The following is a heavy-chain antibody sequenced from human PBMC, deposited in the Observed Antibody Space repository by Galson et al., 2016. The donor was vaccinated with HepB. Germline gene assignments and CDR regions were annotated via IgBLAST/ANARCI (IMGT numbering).Heavy chain of an antibody. CDR1: GFTFSDYW. V-gene: IGHV3-74*01. D-gene: IGHD3-10*01. CDR2: VNSDEIST. CDR3: AKERAYLRGEFLGTFEY. J-gene: IGHJ4*01. Sequence: SLRLSCAASGFTFSDYWMHWVRQAPGKGLVWVSRVNSDEISTSYADSVRGRFPISTDNSTSTVTLQITHLRVDDTAIYYCAKERAYLRGEFLGTFEYWGHGTPVTVSS.